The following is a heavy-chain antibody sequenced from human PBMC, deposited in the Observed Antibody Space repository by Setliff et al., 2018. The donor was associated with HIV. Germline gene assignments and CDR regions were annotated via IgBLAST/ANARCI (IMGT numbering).Heavy chain of an antibody. Sequence: PGGSLRLSCSASGFTFSGSALHWVRQASGKELEWVGRIKTKPNSYATAHAESVKGRFTISRDDSQNTAYLQMNSLRTEDTAVYFCAVSPDGDCATTECANWFDPWGQGTQVTVSS. CDR1: GFTFSGSA. V-gene: IGHV3-73*01. J-gene: IGHJ5*02. D-gene: IGHD4-17*01. CDR3: AVSPDGDCATTECANWFDP. CDR2: IKTKPNSYAT.